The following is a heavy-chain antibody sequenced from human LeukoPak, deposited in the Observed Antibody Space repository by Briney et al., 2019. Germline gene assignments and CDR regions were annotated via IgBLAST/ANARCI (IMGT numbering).Heavy chain of an antibody. J-gene: IGHJ4*02. CDR3: ARNQEIDYYDSSGFYWGVEY. Sequence: PGGSLRLSCAASGFTFSNYAMSWVRQAPGKGLEWVSAISGSGGSTHYADSVKGRFTISRDNSKNTLYLQMDSLRAEDTAVYYCARNQEIDYYDSSGFYWGVEYWGQGTLVTVSS. CDR2: ISGSGGST. D-gene: IGHD3-22*01. V-gene: IGHV3-23*01. CDR1: GFTFSNYA.